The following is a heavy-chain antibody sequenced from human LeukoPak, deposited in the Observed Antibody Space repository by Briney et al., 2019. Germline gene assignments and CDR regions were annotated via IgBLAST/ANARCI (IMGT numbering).Heavy chain of an antibody. Sequence: GGSLRLSCAASGFTFSSYGMHWVRQAPGKGLEWVSSISSDSSYIYYADAVQGRFTVSRDNAKYSLYLQMNSLRAEDTAVYYCVRGSYGAYDYWGQGSLVTVSS. CDR3: VRGSYGAYDY. J-gene: IGHJ4*02. CDR2: ISSDSSYI. D-gene: IGHD4-17*01. V-gene: IGHV3-21*01. CDR1: GFTFSSYG.